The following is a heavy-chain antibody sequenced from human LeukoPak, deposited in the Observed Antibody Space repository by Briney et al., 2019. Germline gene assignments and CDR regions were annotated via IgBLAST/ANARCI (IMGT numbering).Heavy chain of an antibody. V-gene: IGHV4-4*07. J-gene: IGHJ4*02. CDR2: IYTSGST. Sequence: PSETLSLTCTVSGGSISSYYWSWLRQPAGKGLEWIGRIYTSGSTNYNPSLKSRVTMSVDTPKNQFSLKLSSVTAADTAVYYCARDVVVVPAAYYFDYWGQGTLVTVSS. D-gene: IGHD2-2*01. CDR3: ARDVVVVPAAYYFDY. CDR1: GGSISSYY.